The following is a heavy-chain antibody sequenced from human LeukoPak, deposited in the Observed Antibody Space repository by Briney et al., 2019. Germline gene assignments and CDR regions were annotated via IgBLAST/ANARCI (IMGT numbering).Heavy chain of an antibody. CDR2: TSSSDAGT. CDR3: ARAPVTSCRGAYCYPFDY. CDR1: GFTFSNYA. D-gene: IGHD2-21*01. V-gene: IGHV3-23*01. Sequence: PGGSLRLSCAASGFTFSNYAMRWVRQAPGKGLEWVSATSSSDAGTYHADSVRGRFTISRDNSKNTLYLQMNSLRVEDAAVYYCARAPVTSCRGAYCYPFDYWGQGTLVTVSS. J-gene: IGHJ4*02.